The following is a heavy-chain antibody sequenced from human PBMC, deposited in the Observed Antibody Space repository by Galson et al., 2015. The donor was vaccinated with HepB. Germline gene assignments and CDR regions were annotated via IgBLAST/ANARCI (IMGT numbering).Heavy chain of an antibody. Sequence: SLRLSCAAAELTFSVYVMHWVRQAPGRGLEWLAVISYDGINKHYADSVKGRFTVSRDKTTLYLQMNSLRAEDTAVYFCAKSPGWTGCNLKGPLDLWGQGNLVTVSS. V-gene: IGHV3-30*18. D-gene: IGHD3/OR15-3a*01. CDR2: ISYDGINK. J-gene: IGHJ5*02. CDR3: AKSPGWTGCNLKGPLDL. CDR1: ELTFSVYV.